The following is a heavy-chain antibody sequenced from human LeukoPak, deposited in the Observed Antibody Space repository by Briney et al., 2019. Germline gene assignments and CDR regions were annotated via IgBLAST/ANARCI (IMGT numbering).Heavy chain of an antibody. Sequence: GGSLRLSCAASGFAFSSYSMNWVRQAPGKGLEWVSSISSSSSYIYYADSVKGRFTISRDNARTSPYLQMNSLGPDDTALYYCSTDPRLLTYWGHGTLVTVSS. CDR2: ISSSSSYI. J-gene: IGHJ4*01. CDR1: GFAFSSYS. V-gene: IGHV3-21*04. D-gene: IGHD2-8*01. CDR3: STDPRLLTY.